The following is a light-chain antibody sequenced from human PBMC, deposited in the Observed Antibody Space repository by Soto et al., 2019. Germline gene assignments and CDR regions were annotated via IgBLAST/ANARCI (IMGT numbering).Light chain of an antibody. CDR3: MSYAGTINPVV. J-gene: IGLJ2*01. CDR2: DVS. V-gene: IGLV2-8*01. Sequence: QSVLTQPPSASGSPGQSVTISCTGTSSDIGYFNYVSWYQQYPGKAPKLIIFDVSQRPSGVPDRFSGSKSGNTASLTVSGLQAEDEADYYCMSYAGTINPVVSGGGTKLTVL. CDR1: SSDIGYFNY.